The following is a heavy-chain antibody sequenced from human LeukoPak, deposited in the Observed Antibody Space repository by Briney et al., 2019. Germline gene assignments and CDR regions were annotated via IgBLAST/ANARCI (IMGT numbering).Heavy chain of an antibody. J-gene: IGHJ4*02. Sequence: PGGSLRLSCAASGFXFSSYGIHWVRQAPGKGLEWVAVIGYDGSNKYYADSVKGRFTISRDNSKNTLYLQMNSLRTEDTAVYFCAKEIYYDSSAFFDYWGQGTLVTVSA. V-gene: IGHV3-30*18. CDR3: AKEIYYDSSAFFDY. CDR1: GFXFSSYG. D-gene: IGHD3-22*01. CDR2: IGYDGSNK.